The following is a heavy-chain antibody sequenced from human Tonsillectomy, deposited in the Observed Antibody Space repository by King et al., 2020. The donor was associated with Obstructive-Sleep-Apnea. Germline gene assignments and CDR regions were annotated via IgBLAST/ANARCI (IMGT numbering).Heavy chain of an antibody. CDR2: ISGSGGST. J-gene: IGHJ6*02. CDR3: AKEMDTAIYYGMDV. V-gene: IGHV3-23*04. CDR1: GFTFSSYA. D-gene: IGHD5-18*01. Sequence: VQLVESGGGLVQPGGSLRLSWAASGFTFSSYAMSWVRQAPGKGLVWVSDISGSGGSTYYADSVKGRYTIPRDNSKNPLYLQMNSLRAEDTAGYYCAKEMDTAIYYGMDVWGQGTTVTVSS.